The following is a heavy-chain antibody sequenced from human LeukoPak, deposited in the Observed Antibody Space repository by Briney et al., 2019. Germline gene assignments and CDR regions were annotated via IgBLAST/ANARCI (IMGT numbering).Heavy chain of an antibody. J-gene: IGHJ5*02. D-gene: IGHD2-2*01. CDR1: GYTFTSYY. V-gene: IGHV1-46*01. CDR2: INPSGGST. Sequence: ASVKVSCKASGYTFTSYYMHWVRQAPGQGLEWMGIINPSGGSTSYAQKFQGRVTMTTDTSTSTAYMELRSLRSDDTAVYYCARELGDIVVVPAAIGVCWFDPWGQGTLVTVSS. CDR3: ARELGDIVVVPAAIGVCWFDP.